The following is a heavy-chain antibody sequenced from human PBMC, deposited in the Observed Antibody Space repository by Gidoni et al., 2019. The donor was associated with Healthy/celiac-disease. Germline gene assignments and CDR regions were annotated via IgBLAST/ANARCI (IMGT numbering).Heavy chain of an antibody. V-gene: IGHV1-69*01. D-gene: IGHD2-8*01. CDR2: IIPIFGTA. J-gene: IGHJ6*02. Sequence: EVKKPGSSVKVSCKASGGTFSSYAISWVRQAPGQGLEWMGGIIPIFGTANYAQKFQGRVTITADESTSTAYMELSSLRSEDTAVYYCARDNPQARGWCYPNCYYYGMDVWGQGTTVTVSS. CDR3: ARDNPQARGWCYPNCYYYGMDV. CDR1: GGTFSSYA.